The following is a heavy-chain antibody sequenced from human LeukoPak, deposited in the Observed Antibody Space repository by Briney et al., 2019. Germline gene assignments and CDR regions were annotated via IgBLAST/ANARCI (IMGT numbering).Heavy chain of an antibody. J-gene: IGHJ6*03. D-gene: IGHD2-2*01. CDR2: IYYSGST. V-gene: IGHV4-59*01. CDR1: GGSISSYY. Sequence: SETLSLTCTVSGGSISSYYWSWIRQPPGKGLEWIGYIYYSGSTNYNPSLKSRVTISVDTSKNQFSLKLSSVIAADTAVYYCARSSTSLYYYYYYMDVWGKGTTVTVSS. CDR3: ARSSTSLYYYYYYMDV.